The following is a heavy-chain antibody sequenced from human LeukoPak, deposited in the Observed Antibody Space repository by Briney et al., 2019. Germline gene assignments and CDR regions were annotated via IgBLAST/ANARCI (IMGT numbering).Heavy chain of an antibody. Sequence: GGSLRLSCAASGFIFSPYAMNWVRQAPGRGLEWVSYISSTYDIYYSDSVRGRFAISRDNAKNSVYLQMNSLRDEDTAVYYCARDHNWGFDFWGQGTLVAVSS. CDR3: ARDHNWGFDF. CDR1: GFIFSPYA. V-gene: IGHV3-48*02. J-gene: IGHJ4*02. D-gene: IGHD7-27*01. CDR2: ISSTYDI.